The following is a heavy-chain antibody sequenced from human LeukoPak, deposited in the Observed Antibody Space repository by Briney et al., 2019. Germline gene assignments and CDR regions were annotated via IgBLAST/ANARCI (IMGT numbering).Heavy chain of an antibody. CDR1: GGSFSGYY. Sequence: SETLSLTCAVYGGSFSGYYWSWIRQPPGKGLEWIGEINHSGSTNYNPSLKSRVTISVDTSKNQFSLKLSSVTAADTAVYYCARGRISYYYYYMDVWGKGTTVTVSS. D-gene: IGHD2-15*01. CDR2: INHSGST. CDR3: ARGRISYYYYYMDV. J-gene: IGHJ6*03. V-gene: IGHV4-34*01.